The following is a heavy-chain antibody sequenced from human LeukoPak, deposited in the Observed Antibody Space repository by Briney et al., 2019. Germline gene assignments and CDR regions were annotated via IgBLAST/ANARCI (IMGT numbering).Heavy chain of an antibody. D-gene: IGHD3-10*01. J-gene: IGHJ5*02. CDR1: GGSLSSYY. CDR3: ARGGSYRITMVRGVTYGFDP. V-gene: IGHV4-59*12. Sequence: SETLSLTCTVSGGSLSSYYWSWIRQPPGKGLEWIGYLYYSGSTNYNPSLKSRVTISVDTSKNQFSLKLSSVTAADTAVYYCARGGSYRITMVRGVTYGFDPWGQGTLVTVSS. CDR2: LYYSGST.